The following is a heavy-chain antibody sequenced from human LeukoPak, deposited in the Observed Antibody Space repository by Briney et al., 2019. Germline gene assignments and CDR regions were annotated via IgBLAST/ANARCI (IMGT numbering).Heavy chain of an antibody. CDR3: ARDVPGYYYYMDV. Sequence: SETLSLTCTVSGGSISSGNYYWSWIRQPAGKGLEWIGRIYTSGSTNYSPSLKSRVTISLDTSRNQFSLKLSSVTAADTAVYYCARDVPGYYYYMDVWGKGTTVTISS. D-gene: IGHD1-14*01. V-gene: IGHV4-61*02. CDR2: IYTSGST. CDR1: GGSISSGNYY. J-gene: IGHJ6*03.